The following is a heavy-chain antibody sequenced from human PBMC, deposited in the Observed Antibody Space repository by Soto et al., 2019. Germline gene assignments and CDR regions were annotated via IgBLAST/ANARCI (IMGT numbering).Heavy chain of an antibody. J-gene: IGHJ4*02. CDR3: ARVLVPAAGIDY. CDR1: GGSISSGDYY. Sequence: SETLSLTCTVSGGSISSGDYYWSWIRQPPGKGLEWIGYIYYSGSTYYNPSLKSRVTISVDTSKNQFSLKLSSVTAADTAVYYCARVLVPAAGIDYWGQGTLVTVSS. D-gene: IGHD2-2*01. V-gene: IGHV4-30-4*01. CDR2: IYYSGST.